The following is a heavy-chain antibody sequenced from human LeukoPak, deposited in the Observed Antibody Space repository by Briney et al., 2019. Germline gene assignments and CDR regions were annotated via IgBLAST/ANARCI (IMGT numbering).Heavy chain of an antibody. CDR3: AKDLYDYVWGSYRKSFDY. Sequence: PGGSLRLSCAASGFTFSSYGMHWVRQAPGKGLEWVAFIRYDGSNKYYADSVKGRFTISRDNSKNTLYLQMNSLRAEDTAVYYCAKDLYDYVWGSYRKSFDYRGQGTLVTVSS. J-gene: IGHJ4*02. CDR2: IRYDGSNK. D-gene: IGHD3-16*02. V-gene: IGHV3-30*02. CDR1: GFTFSSYG.